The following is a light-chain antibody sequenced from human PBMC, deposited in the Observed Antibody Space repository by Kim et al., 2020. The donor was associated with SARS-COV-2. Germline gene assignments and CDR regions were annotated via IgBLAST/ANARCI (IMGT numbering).Light chain of an antibody. J-gene: IGKJ1*01. Sequence: SPGDRATLYCRARKSGSSSYLPWYPQKPGQAPRLRIYAASTWATGIPDRVSGSESGTDFPHSISRLEPEDFAVYYCQQYGSSASTFGQGTKVDIK. V-gene: IGKV3-20*01. CDR3: QQYGSSAST. CDR2: AAS. CDR1: KSGSSSY.